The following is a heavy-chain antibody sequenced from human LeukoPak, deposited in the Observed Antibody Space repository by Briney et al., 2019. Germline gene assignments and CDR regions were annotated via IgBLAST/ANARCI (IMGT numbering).Heavy chain of an antibody. CDR3: VKERVTYYYGPVRNHFDY. D-gene: IGHD3-10*01. Sequence: PGGPLRLPCAASAFTFSAYAMTWARQAPGKGGKWVSTISGSGYTTYYAHSVKGRFTISRDNVKNTLHLQMNSLRAEDPAVYYCVKERVTYYYGPVRNHFDYWGQGTLVTVSS. CDR1: AFTFSAYA. V-gene: IGHV3-23*01. CDR2: ISGSGYTT. J-gene: IGHJ4*02.